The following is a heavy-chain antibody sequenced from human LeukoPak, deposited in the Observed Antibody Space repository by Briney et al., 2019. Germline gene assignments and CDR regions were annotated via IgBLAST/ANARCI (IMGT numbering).Heavy chain of an antibody. J-gene: IGHJ4*02. CDR1: GGSISSYY. V-gene: IGHV4-59*01. CDR2: IYYSGST. CDR3: AGGSGRFGEFMGNNY. D-gene: IGHD3-10*01. Sequence: PSETLSLTCTVSGGSISSYYWSWIRQPPGKGLEWIGYIYYSGSTNYNPSLKSRVTISVDTSKNQFSLKLSSVTAADTAVYYCAGGSGRFGEFMGNNYWGQGTLVTVSS.